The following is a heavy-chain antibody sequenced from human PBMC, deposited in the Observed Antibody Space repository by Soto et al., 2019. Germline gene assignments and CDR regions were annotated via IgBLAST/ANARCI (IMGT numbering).Heavy chain of an antibody. D-gene: IGHD1-26*01. Sequence: EVQLVESGGRLVQPGGSLRLSCAASGFTFTDHYMDWVRQAPGKGLEWVGRSRNKANSYSTEYAASVKGRFTISRDESKNSLYLQMNSLKTEDTAVYYCARFSGSYTRGLDYWGQGTLVTVSS. CDR3: ARFSGSYTRGLDY. CDR2: SRNKANSYST. V-gene: IGHV3-72*01. CDR1: GFTFTDHY. J-gene: IGHJ4*02.